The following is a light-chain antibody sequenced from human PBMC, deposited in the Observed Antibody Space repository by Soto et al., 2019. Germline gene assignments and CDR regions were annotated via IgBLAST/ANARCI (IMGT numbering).Light chain of an antibody. CDR3: AAWDESLNVWV. CDR1: SSNIGSSS. CDR2: YTD. V-gene: IGLV1-44*01. Sequence: QAVVTQPPSASGTPGQRVTISCSGSSSNIGSSSVNWFQQDPGTTPKLLIYYTDQRPSGVPDRFSGSKSGTSASLAISGLQSGDEAYYSCAAWDESLNVWVFGGGTKLTVL. J-gene: IGLJ3*02.